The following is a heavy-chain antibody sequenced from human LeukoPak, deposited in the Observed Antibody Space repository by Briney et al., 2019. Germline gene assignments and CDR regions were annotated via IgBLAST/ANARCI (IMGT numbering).Heavy chain of an antibody. J-gene: IGHJ5*02. Sequence: GGSLRLSCAASGFTFSSYAMSWVRQAPGKGLEWVSAISGSGGSTYYADSVKGRFTISRDNSKNTLYLQMNSLRAEDTAVYYCAKGDHDFWSGTYNWFDPWGQGTLVTVSS. V-gene: IGHV3-23*01. CDR2: ISGSGGST. D-gene: IGHD3-3*01. CDR1: GFTFSSYA. CDR3: AKGDHDFWSGTYNWFDP.